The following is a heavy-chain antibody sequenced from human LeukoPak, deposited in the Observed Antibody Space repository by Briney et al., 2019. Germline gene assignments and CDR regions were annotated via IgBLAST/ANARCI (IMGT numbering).Heavy chain of an antibody. CDR3: ARGPSLVRGVIISSFDY. Sequence: GGSLRLSCAASGIIFSSYWMHWVRQAPGKGLVWVSRINSDGSSTSYADSVKGRFTISRDNAKNTLYLQMNSLRAEDTAVYYCARGPSLVRGVIISSFDYWGQGTLVTVSS. CDR1: GIIFSSYW. V-gene: IGHV3-74*01. J-gene: IGHJ4*02. CDR2: INSDGSST. D-gene: IGHD3-10*01.